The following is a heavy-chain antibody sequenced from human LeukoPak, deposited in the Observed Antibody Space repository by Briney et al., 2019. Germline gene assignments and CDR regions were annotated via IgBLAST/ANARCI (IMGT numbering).Heavy chain of an antibody. V-gene: IGHV4-59*08. CDR1: GGSISSYY. D-gene: IGHD6-19*01. Sequence: ASETLSLTCTVSGGSISSYYWTWIRQPPGKGLEWIGYIYSSGSSNSDPSLKGRVAISVNTSHNQFSLKLTSVTAADTAVYYCARRSGSGWYIDYWGQGTLVTVSS. CDR2: IYSSGSS. CDR3: ARRSGSGWYIDY. J-gene: IGHJ4*02.